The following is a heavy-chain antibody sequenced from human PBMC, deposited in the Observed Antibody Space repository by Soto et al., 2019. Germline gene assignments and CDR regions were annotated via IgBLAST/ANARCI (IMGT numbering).Heavy chain of an antibody. CDR1: GGSLSSSSYY. Sequence: SETLSLTCTVSGGSLSSSSYYWGWIRQPPGKGLEWIGSIYYSGSTYYNPSLKSRVTISVDTSKNQFSLKLSSVTAADTAVYYCARHPRESLGYCSGGSCYALHYYYYMDVWGKGTTVTVSS. J-gene: IGHJ6*03. CDR3: ARHPRESLGYCSGGSCYALHYYYYMDV. CDR2: IYYSGST. D-gene: IGHD2-15*01. V-gene: IGHV4-39*01.